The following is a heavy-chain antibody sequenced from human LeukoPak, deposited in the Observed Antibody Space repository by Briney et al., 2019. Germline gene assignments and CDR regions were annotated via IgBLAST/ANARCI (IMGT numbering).Heavy chain of an antibody. V-gene: IGHV3-23*01. D-gene: IGHD2-21*02. Sequence: GGSLRLSCAASGLTFSSYGMSWVRQAPGKGLEWVSAIIGSGGSTYYADSVKGRFTISRDNSKNSLYLEMNTLRAEDTAVYYCAAATTYCGGNCQYYFDYWGQGTLVTVSS. CDR2: IIGSGGST. J-gene: IGHJ4*02. CDR3: AAATTYCGGNCQYYFDY. CDR1: GLTFSSYG.